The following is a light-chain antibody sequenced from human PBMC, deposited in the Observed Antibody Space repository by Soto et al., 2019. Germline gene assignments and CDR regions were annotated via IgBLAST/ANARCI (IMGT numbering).Light chain of an antibody. CDR3: QQYGTWPSRA. J-gene: IGKJ4*01. Sequence: EIVMTQSPATLSVSPGERATLSCRASESVSSNVAWYQQKPGQAPRLLIYGASTRATGIPARFSGSGSGTEFSLTISSLQSEDFAVYYCQQYGTWPSRAFGGGTKVEIK. V-gene: IGKV3-15*01. CDR2: GAS. CDR1: ESVSSN.